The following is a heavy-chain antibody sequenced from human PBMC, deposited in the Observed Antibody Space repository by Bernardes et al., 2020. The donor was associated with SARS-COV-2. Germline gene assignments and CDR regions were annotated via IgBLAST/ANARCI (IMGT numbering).Heavy chain of an antibody. J-gene: IGHJ6*02. D-gene: IGHD6-19*01. Sequence: GGSLRLSFASSRFTFRAHYIDWVLPSPGKGLEWVGRSRGKGDSYTTEYAASVKGRFTISRDDSKNSVYLQMNSLKIEDTAVYYCARDQWRPDYYYGLDVWGQGTKVTVS. CDR3: ARDQWRPDYYYGLDV. CDR1: RFTFRAHY. CDR2: SRGKGDSYTT. V-gene: IGHV3-72*01.